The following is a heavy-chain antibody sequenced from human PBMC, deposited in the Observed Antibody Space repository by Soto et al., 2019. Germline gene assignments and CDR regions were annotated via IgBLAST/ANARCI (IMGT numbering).Heavy chain of an antibody. V-gene: IGHV3-48*02. Sequence: GGSLRLSCAASGFTFSSYSMNWVRQAPGKGLEWVSYISSSSSTIYYADSVKGRFTISRDNAKNSLYLQMNRLRDEDTAVYYCARARDSSGYWVGRWFDPWGQGTLVTVSS. CDR1: GFTFSSYS. CDR2: ISSSSSTI. J-gene: IGHJ5*02. D-gene: IGHD3-22*01. CDR3: ARARDSSGYWVGRWFDP.